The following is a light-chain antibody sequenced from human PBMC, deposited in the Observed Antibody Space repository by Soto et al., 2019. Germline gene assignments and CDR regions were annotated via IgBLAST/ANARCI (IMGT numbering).Light chain of an antibody. CDR1: QSISSW. J-gene: IGKJ1*01. Sequence: DIQMTQSPSTLSASVGDRVTIXCRASQSISSWLAWYQQRPGKAPKLLIYKASSLESGVPSRFSGSGSGTEFTLTISSLQPXXSAXXXCQXXDNGWTFGQGTKVEI. CDR2: KAS. CDR3: QXXDNGWT. V-gene: IGKV1-5*03.